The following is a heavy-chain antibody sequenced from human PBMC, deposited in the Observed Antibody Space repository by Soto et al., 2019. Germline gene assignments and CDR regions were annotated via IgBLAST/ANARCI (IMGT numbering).Heavy chain of an antibody. J-gene: IGHJ6*02. V-gene: IGHV4-39*01. Sequence: SETLSLTCTVSGGSISSSSYYWGWIRQPPGKGLEWIGSIYYSGSTYYNPSLKSRVTISVDTSKNQFSLKLSSVTAADTAVYYCAGRIDVLRYFDWFQSYGMDVWGQGTTVTVSS. CDR3: AGRIDVLRYFDWFQSYGMDV. D-gene: IGHD3-9*01. CDR2: IYYSGST. CDR1: GGSISSSSYY.